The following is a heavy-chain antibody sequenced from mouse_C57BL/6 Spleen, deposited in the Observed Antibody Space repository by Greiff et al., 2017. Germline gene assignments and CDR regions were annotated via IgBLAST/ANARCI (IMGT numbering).Heavy chain of an antibody. J-gene: IGHJ2*01. V-gene: IGHV5-17*01. Sequence: EVQLLESGGGLVKPGASLKLSCAASGFTFSDYGMHWVRQAPEKGLEWVAYISSGSSTIYYADTVKGRFTITRDNATNTLFLQVNSLRSEDTAMYYCVWGRSRRGDFAYWGQGTTLTVSS. CDR2: ISSGSSTI. CDR1: GFTFSDYG. CDR3: VWGRSRRGDFAY. D-gene: IGHD2-4*01.